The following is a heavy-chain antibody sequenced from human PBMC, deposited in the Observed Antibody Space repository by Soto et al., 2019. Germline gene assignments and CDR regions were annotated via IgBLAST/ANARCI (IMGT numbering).Heavy chain of an antibody. V-gene: IGHV3-30-3*01. J-gene: IGHJ6*02. CDR2: ISYDGSNK. Sequence: GGSLRLSCAASGFTFSSYAMHWVRQAPGKGLEWVAVISYDGSNKYYADSVKGRFTISRDNSKNTLYLQMNSLRAEDTAVYYCAGDLKDCSGGSCWGPLLPQIDYGMDVWGQGTTVPVSS. CDR1: GFTFSSYA. D-gene: IGHD2-15*01. CDR3: AGDLKDCSGGSCWGPLLPQIDYGMDV.